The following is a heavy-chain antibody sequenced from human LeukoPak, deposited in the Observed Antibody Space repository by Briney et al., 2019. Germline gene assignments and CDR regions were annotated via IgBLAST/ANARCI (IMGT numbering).Heavy chain of an antibody. V-gene: IGHV3-33*01. Sequence: GGSLRLSCAASGFTFSNFGMHWVRQAPGKGLQWVALIWNDGSNQYYADSVKGRFTISRDSSKNTLYLQMNSLRAEDTAVYYCASTSGWYEPIDYWGQGTLVTVSS. J-gene: IGHJ4*02. CDR1: GFTFSNFG. D-gene: IGHD6-19*01. CDR2: IWNDGSNQ. CDR3: ASTSGWYEPIDY.